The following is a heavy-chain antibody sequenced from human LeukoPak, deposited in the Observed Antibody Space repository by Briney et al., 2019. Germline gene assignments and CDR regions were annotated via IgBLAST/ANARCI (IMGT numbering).Heavy chain of an antibody. CDR2: IYTSGTT. CDR3: ARGGLGVVISSIRRGGYYYYMDV. J-gene: IGHJ6*03. D-gene: IGHD3-3*01. CDR1: GGSISSGSYY. V-gene: IGHV4-61*02. Sequence: SQTLSLTCTVSGGSISSGSYYWSWIRQPAGKGLEWIGRIYTSGTTNYNPSLKSRVTISVDTSKNQFSLKLSSVTAAGTAVYYCARGGLGVVISSIRRGGYYYYMDVWGKGTTVTVSS.